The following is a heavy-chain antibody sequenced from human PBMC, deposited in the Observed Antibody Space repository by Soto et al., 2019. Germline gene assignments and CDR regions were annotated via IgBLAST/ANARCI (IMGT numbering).Heavy chain of an antibody. J-gene: IGHJ6*02. V-gene: IGHV1-58*01. Sequence: MQLVQSGPEVKKPGTSVKVSCKASGFTFSTSAVQWVRQARGQRPEWMGWIVGGSGNTNYAQNSQKGVIITRDMSTSTVYMELSSLRSDDTAVYFCAARRSGLYAMDVWGQGTTVTVSS. D-gene: IGHD1-26*01. CDR3: AARRSGLYAMDV. CDR1: GFTFSTSA. CDR2: IVGGSGNT.